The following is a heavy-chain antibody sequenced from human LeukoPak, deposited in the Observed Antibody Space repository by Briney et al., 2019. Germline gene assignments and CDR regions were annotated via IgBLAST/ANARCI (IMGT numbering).Heavy chain of an antibody. D-gene: IGHD4-17*01. CDR3: AKGQITVIAFDV. Sequence: SGGSLRLSWTASGFNFSGYAVSWGGQAPGKGLEWVSAISGRGGSTYYADSVKGRVTISRDHSKDTLYMQLNSPRAEDTAVYFCAKGQITVIAFDVWGQGTMVSVSS. CDR2: ISGRGGST. V-gene: IGHV3-23*01. J-gene: IGHJ3*01. CDR1: GFNFSGYA.